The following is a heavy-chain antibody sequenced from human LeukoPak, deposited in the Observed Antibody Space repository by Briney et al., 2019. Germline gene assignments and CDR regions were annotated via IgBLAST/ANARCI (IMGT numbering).Heavy chain of an antibody. Sequence: GGSLRLSCAASGFTFSDHYMDWVRQAPGKGLEWVGRTRNKANSYTTEYAASVKGRFTISRDDSHNSLYLQMNSLKTEDTAVYYCARVHSSSWSGSYFDYWGRGTLVTVSS. D-gene: IGHD6-13*01. CDR3: ARVHSSSWSGSYFDY. CDR2: TRNKANSYTT. CDR1: GFTFSDHY. V-gene: IGHV3-72*01. J-gene: IGHJ4*02.